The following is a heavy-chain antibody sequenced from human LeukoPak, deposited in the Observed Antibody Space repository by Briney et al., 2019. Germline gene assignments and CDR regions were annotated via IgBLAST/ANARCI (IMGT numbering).Heavy chain of an antibody. V-gene: IGHV4-34*01. CDR3: ARSRRALVLVRYFDY. CDR2: INHSGRT. CDR1: GGSFSGYY. Sequence: MTSETLSLTCAVHGGSFSGYYWSWIRQPPGKGLEWIGEINHSGRTNYNPSLKSRVTISVDTSKNQFSLKLSSVTAADTAVYYCARSRRALVLVRYFDYWGQGTLVTVSS. J-gene: IGHJ4*02. D-gene: IGHD2-15*01.